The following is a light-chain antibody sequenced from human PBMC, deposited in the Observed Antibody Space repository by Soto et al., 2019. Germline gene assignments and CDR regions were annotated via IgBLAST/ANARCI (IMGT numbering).Light chain of an antibody. J-gene: IGKJ1*01. CDR2: GAS. CDR3: QQYGRT. Sequence: EIVLTQSPGTLSLSPGERATLSCRASQSISSSYLAWYQQKTGQAPRLLIYGASSRATGIPDRFSGSGSGTDLTLTISRLEPEDFSVYYCQQYGRTFCQGTKVEIK. V-gene: IGKV3-20*01. CDR1: QSISSSY.